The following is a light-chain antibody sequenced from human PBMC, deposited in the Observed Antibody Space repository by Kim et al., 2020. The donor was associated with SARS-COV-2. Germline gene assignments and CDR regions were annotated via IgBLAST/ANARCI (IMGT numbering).Light chain of an antibody. CDR3: QQYHNWPLT. Sequence: GSPGERATLSCRASQSITGSLAWYQQRPGQAPRLLIYGASTRATGIPARCSGGGSGTEFTLTINSLQSEDFAVYYCQQYHNWPLTFGGGTKVDIK. CDR2: GAS. J-gene: IGKJ4*01. CDR1: QSITGS. V-gene: IGKV3-15*01.